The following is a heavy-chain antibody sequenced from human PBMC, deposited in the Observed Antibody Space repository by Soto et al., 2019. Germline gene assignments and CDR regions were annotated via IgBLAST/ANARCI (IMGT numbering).Heavy chain of an antibody. CDR3: VAKEGDGLPGLGEANQ. D-gene: IGHD3-16*01. CDR1: GFKFEEYA. J-gene: IGHJ4*01. V-gene: IGHV3-9*01. Sequence: EVRLVESGGGPAQPGGSLRLSCAASGFKFEEYAMQWVRQGPGKGLEWVSGINWNSGRKDYADSVKGRFTISRDNGKKSLVLQIDNLRREETAGYYLVAKEGDGLPGLGEANQWGLGTLVPRFS. CDR2: INWNSGRK.